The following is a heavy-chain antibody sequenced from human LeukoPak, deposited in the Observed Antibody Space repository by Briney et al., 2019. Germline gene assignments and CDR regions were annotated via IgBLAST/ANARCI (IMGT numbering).Heavy chain of an antibody. J-gene: IGHJ4*02. CDR3: AKNRAGDYADY. Sequence: GASVKVSCKASGYTFTGYYMHWVRQAPGQGLEWMGWINPNSGGTNYAQKFQGRVTMTSDTSISTAYMELSRLRPDDTAVYYCAKNRAGDYADYWGQGTLVTVSS. CDR2: INPNSGGT. D-gene: IGHD4-17*01. V-gene: IGHV1-2*02. CDR1: GYTFTGYY.